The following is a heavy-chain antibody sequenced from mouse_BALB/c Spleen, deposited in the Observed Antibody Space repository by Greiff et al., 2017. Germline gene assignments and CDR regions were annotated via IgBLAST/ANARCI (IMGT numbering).Heavy chain of an antibody. CDR1: GYSITSDYA. Sequence: EVQLVESGPGLVKPSQSLSLTCTVTGYSITSDYAWNWIRQFPGNKLEWMGYISYSGSTSYNPSLKSRISITRDTSKNQFFLQLNSVTTEDTATYYCARAPLGSYDYWGQGTTLTVSS. CDR2: ISYSGST. CDR3: ARAPLGSYDY. D-gene: IGHD6-1*01. V-gene: IGHV3-2*02. J-gene: IGHJ2*01.